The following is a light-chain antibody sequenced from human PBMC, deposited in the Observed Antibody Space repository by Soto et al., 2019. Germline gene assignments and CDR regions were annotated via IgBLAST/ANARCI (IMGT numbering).Light chain of an antibody. J-gene: IGLJ2*01. CDR2: EVS. Sequence: QSVLAQPASVSGSPGESITISCTGTSSDVGGYNYVSWYQQHPGKAPKLMIYEVSNRPSGVSNRFSGSKSGNTASLTISGLQAEDEADYYCSSYKSSSTIYVF. CDR3: SSYKSSSTIYV. V-gene: IGLV2-14*01. CDR1: SSDVGGYNY.